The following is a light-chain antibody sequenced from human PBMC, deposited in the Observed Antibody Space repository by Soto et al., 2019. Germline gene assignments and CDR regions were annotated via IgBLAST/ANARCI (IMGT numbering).Light chain of an antibody. V-gene: IGKV3-20*01. CDR2: GAS. CDR1: QNVRVTY. CDR3: HHSGGSPPFT. J-gene: IGKJ4*01. Sequence: EIVLTQSPGILSLSPGERATLSCRASQNVRVTYFAWYQQRSGQAPRLLIYGASNRATGIPDRFSGSGSGTDFTLTINRLEPEDFAVYYCHHSGGSPPFTFGGGTKVEIK.